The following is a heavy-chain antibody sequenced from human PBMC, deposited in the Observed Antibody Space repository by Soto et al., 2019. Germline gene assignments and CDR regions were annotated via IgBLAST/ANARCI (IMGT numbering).Heavy chain of an antibody. J-gene: IGHJ4*02. CDR2: IRGKAYGGTT. D-gene: IGHD4-4*01. V-gene: IGHV3-49*03. CDR3: CRGMYTNYETSPLSFDY. Sequence: GGSLRLSCTTSGFNFGGYAMTWFRHAPGKGLEWLGFIRGKAYGGTTEYAASVRGRFTISRDDSKSIAYLQMASLKTEDTAIYYCCRGMYTNYETSPLSFDYWGQGTHVTLSS. CDR1: GFNFGGYA.